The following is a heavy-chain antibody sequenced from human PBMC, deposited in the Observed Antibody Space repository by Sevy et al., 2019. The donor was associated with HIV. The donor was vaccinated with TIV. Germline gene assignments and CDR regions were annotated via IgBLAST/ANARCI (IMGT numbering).Heavy chain of an antibody. D-gene: IGHD5-12*01. Sequence: GGSLRLSCAASGFTFSSYGMHWVRQAPGKGLEWVAVIWYDGSNKYYADSVKGRFTISRDNSKNTLYLQMNSLRAEDTAVYYCARDLGGYDHNWFDPWGQGILVTVSS. CDR3: ARDLGGYDHNWFDP. CDR2: IWYDGSNK. J-gene: IGHJ5*02. V-gene: IGHV3-33*01. CDR1: GFTFSSYG.